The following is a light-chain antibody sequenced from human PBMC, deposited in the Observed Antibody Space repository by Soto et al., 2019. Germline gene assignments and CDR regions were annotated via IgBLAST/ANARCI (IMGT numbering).Light chain of an antibody. CDR2: QVS. CDR3: MQGTHWPIT. V-gene: IGKV2-30*01. J-gene: IGKJ5*01. Sequence: DVGMTQSPLSLPFTLGQPSSISGGSGRTLVYRDGNIYVNWFQQRPGQSPRRLIYQVSNRDSGVPDRFSGSGAGTDFTLKISRVEAEDVGVYYCMQGTHWPITFGQGTRLEIK. CDR1: RTLVYRDGNIY.